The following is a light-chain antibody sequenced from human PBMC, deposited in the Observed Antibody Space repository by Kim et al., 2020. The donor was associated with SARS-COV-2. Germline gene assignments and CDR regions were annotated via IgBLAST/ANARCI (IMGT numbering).Light chain of an antibody. J-gene: IGKJ1*01. Sequence: PASIAGEYSRSLVNDEGKMYLSWLQQRPGQTQRILMTEIAKRLYGVPYRFTGSGAGTDFTLTISRVEADDVGVYYCMQATQFPWTFGQGTKVEIK. CDR3: MQATQFPWT. CDR2: EIA. V-gene: IGKV2-24*01. CDR1: RSLVNDEGKMY.